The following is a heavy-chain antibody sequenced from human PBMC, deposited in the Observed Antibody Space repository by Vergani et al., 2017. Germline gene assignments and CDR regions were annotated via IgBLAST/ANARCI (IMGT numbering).Heavy chain of an antibody. V-gene: IGHV3-48*01. CDR1: GFTFSSYS. Sequence: EVQLVESGGGLVQPGGSLRLSCAASGFTFSSYSMNWVRQAPGKGLEWVSYISSSSSTIYYADSVKGRFTISRDNAKNSLYLQMNSLRAEDTAVYYCARDLLSIAFDYWGQGTLVTVSS. CDR3: ARDLLSIAFDY. CDR2: ISSSSSTI. D-gene: IGHD6-6*01. J-gene: IGHJ4*02.